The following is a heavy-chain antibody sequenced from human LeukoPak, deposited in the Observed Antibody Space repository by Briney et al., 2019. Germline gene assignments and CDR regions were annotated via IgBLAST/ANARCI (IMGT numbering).Heavy chain of an antibody. D-gene: IGHD6-19*01. CDR3: ARVPEAVAETYYFDY. CDR1: GGSVSNYF. CDR2: IHRSGRT. J-gene: IGHJ4*02. V-gene: IGHV4-59*02. Sequence: SETLSLTCTVSGGSVSNYFWSWIRQPPGKGLEWIGNIHRSGRTYYNPSVKSRVTISLDTSKNQFSLKLTSVTAADTAVYYCARVPEAVAETYYFDYWGQGTLVTVSS.